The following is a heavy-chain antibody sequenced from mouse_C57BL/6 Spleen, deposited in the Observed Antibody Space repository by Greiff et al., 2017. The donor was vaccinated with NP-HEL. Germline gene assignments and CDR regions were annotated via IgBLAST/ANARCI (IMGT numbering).Heavy chain of an antibody. V-gene: IGHV1-15*01. CDR1: GYTFTDYE. CDR3: TRHPSYAMDY. J-gene: IGHJ4*01. Sequence: VQLQESGAELVRPGASVTLSCKASGYTFTDYEMHWVKQTPVHGLEWIGAIDPETGGTAYNQKFKGKAILTADKSSSTAYMELRSLTSEDSAVDYCTRHPSYAMDYWGQGTSVTVSS. CDR2: IDPETGGT.